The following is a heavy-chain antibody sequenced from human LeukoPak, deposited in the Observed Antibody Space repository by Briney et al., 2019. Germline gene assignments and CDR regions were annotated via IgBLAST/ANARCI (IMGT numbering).Heavy chain of an antibody. CDR3: AIPVAVRRDDACDI. CDR2: INPNSGGT. D-gene: IGHD3-10*01. CDR1: GYTFTGYY. Sequence: GPSVKVACKASGYTFTGYYMHWVRQAPGQGLEWMGWINPNSGGTNYAQKFQGRVTMTRDTSISTAYMELSRLRSDDTAVYYCAIPVAVRRDDACDIWGRRTMVTV. J-gene: IGHJ3*02. V-gene: IGHV1-2*02.